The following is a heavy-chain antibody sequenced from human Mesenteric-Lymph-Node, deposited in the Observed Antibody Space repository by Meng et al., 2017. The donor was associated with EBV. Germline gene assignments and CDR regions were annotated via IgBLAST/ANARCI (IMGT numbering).Heavy chain of an antibody. V-gene: IGHV1-69*01. D-gene: IGHD2-15*01. CDR2: IISIFSVA. Sequence: QGQLVQSGAEVKRPGSSVKVSCKASGGTLNTYAVSWVRQAPGQGLEWMGGIISIFSVANYAQKFQGRVTITADESANTAYMELRGLRSEDTAVYYCARGFVVKPAKYYLDHWGQGTLVTVSS. CDR1: GGTLNTYA. J-gene: IGHJ4*02. CDR3: ARGFVVKPAKYYLDH.